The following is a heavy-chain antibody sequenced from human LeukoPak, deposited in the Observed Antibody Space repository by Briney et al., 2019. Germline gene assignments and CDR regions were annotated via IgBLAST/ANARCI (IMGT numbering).Heavy chain of an antibody. D-gene: IGHD3-22*01. CDR3: ARDRYYYDISGYFNWFDP. V-gene: IGHV4-38-2*02. J-gene: IGHJ5*02. CDR1: GYSISSGYY. Sequence: SETLSLTCTVSGYSISSGYYWGWIRQPPGKGLEWIGRIHTSGSTNYNPSLKSRVTMSVDTSKNQFSLKLSSVTAADTAVYYCARDRYYYDISGYFNWFDPWGQGTLVTVSS. CDR2: IHTSGST.